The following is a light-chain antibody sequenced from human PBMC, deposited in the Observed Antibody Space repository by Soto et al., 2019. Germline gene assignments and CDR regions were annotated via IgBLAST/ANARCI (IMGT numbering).Light chain of an antibody. Sequence: DIQMTQSPSSLSASVGDRVTITCRASQSISSYLNWYQQKPGKAPKLLIYAASSLQSGVPSRFSGSGSGTDFTITISSLKPEDFANYYCQQSYSTPDTFGQGTKLEIK. CDR1: QSISSY. J-gene: IGKJ2*01. CDR3: QQSYSTPDT. CDR2: AAS. V-gene: IGKV1-39*01.